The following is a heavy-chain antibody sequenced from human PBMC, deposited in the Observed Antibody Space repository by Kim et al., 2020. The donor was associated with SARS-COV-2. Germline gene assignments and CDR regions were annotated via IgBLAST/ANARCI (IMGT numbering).Heavy chain of an antibody. D-gene: IGHD6-19*01. Sequence: SETLSLTCAVYGGSFSGYYWSWIRQPPGKGLEWIGEINHSGSTNYNPSLKSRVTISVDTSKNQFSLKLSSVTAADTTVYYCSRGTRQWLSPHYYYYMDV. CDR3: SRGTRQWLSPHYYYYMDV. CDR1: GGSFSGYY. V-gene: IGHV4-34*01. J-gene: IGHJ6*03. CDR2: INHSGST.